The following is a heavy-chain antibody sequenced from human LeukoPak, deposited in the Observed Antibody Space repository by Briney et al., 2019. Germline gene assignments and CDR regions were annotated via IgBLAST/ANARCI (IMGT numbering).Heavy chain of an antibody. J-gene: IGHJ4*02. CDR2: ISSSSSYI. CDR3: ARGKDGATPPRLNY. Sequence: GGSLRLSCAASGFTFSSYSMNWVRQAPGKGLECVSSISSSSSYIYYADSVKGRFTISKDNAKNSLYLQMNSLRAEDTAVYYCARGKDGATPPRLNYWGQRTLVTVSS. CDR1: GFTFSSYS. D-gene: IGHD1-26*01. V-gene: IGHV3-21*01.